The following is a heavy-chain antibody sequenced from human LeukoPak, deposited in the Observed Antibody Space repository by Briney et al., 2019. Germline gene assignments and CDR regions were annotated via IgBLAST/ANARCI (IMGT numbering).Heavy chain of an antibody. CDR1: GGTFSSYA. V-gene: IGHV1-69*06. CDR2: IIPIFGTA. CDR3: TRERIAAAGRDY. D-gene: IGHD6-13*01. J-gene: IGHJ4*02. Sequence: ASVKVSCKASGGTFSSYAISWVRQAPGQGLEWMGGIIPIFGTANYAQKFQGRVTITADKSTSTAYMELSGLRSEDTAVYYCTRERIAAAGRDYWGQGTLVTVSS.